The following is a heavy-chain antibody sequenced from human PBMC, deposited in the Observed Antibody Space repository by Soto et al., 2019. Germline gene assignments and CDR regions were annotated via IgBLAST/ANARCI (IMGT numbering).Heavy chain of an antibody. V-gene: IGHV5-10-1*01. J-gene: IGHJ6*02. Sequence: PGESLKISCKGSGYSFTSYWISWVRQMPGKGLEWMGRIDPSDSYTNYSPSFQGHVTISADKSISTAYLQWSSLKASDTAMYYCARHRRSSSDDYYYYGMDVWGQGTTVTVSS. CDR1: GYSFTSYW. CDR2: IDPSDSYT. CDR3: ARHRRSSSDDYYYYGMDV. D-gene: IGHD6-6*01.